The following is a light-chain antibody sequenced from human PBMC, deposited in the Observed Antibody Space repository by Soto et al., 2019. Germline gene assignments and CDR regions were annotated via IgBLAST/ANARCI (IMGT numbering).Light chain of an antibody. Sequence: EIVLTQSPGTLSLSPGERATLSCRASQSVSSSYLAWYQQKPGQAPRLLIYGASSRATGIPDRFSGSGSGTDFTLTISRLEPEDFAFYYCQQYGSSPLT. CDR2: GAS. J-gene: IGKJ4*01. CDR3: QQYGSSPLT. V-gene: IGKV3-20*01. CDR1: QSVSSSY.